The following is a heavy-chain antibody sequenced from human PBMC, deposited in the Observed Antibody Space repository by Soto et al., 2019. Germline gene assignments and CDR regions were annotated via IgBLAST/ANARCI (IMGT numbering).Heavy chain of an antibody. V-gene: IGHV1-46*01. Sequence: XSVKVSCRASVYTCTTYYIHWVRHAPGQGLEWMAMINTSGGTTTYAQKFQGRVTMTRDTSTSTVYMELSSLRSEDTAVYFCAREDYYGDVGSEYFQHWDQGTLVTVSS. CDR3: AREDYYGDVGSEYFQH. J-gene: IGHJ1*01. CDR2: INTSGGTT. CDR1: VYTCTTYY. D-gene: IGHD4-17*01.